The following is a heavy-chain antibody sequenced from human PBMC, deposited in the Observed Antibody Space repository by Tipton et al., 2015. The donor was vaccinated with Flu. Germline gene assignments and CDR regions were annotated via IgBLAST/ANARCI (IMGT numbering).Heavy chain of an antibody. V-gene: IGHV4-31*03. CDR3: ARANHYDDSSGKGLGGMDV. CDR2: VYYSGST. D-gene: IGHD3-22*01. J-gene: IGHJ6*02. CDR1: GSSISSCGYY. Sequence: TLSLTCTVSGSSISSCGYYWSWIRQHPGKGLEWIGYVYYSGSTYYNPSRKSRVTISVDTSKNQFSLKLSSVTAADTAVYYCARANHYDDSSGKGLGGMDVWGQGTTVTVCS.